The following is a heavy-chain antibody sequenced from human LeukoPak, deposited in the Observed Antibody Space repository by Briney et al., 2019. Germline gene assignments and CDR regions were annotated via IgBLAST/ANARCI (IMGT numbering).Heavy chain of an antibody. V-gene: IGHV3-11*01. CDR2: ISSSGIAI. CDR3: AKDIMGYVSNAFDI. CDR1: GFTFSDYY. D-gene: IGHD3-16*01. Sequence: GGSLRLSCAASGFTFSDYYMNWIRQAPGKGLEWVSYISSSGIAIYYADSLKGRFTISRDNAKNSLYLQMNSLRAEDTALYYCAKDIMGYVSNAFDIWGQGTMVTVSS. J-gene: IGHJ3*02.